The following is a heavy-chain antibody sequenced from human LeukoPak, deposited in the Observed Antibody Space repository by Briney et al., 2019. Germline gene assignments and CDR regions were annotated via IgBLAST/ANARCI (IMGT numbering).Heavy chain of an antibody. Sequence: SDTLSLTCTVSGGSISSYYWSWIRQPPGKGLEWIGYIYYSGSTNYNPSLKSRVTISVDTSKNQFSLKLSSVTAADTAVYYCARHGSEYYDFWSGYYTGGYFDYWGQGTLVTVSS. D-gene: IGHD3-3*01. CDR3: ARHGSEYYDFWSGYYTGGYFDY. V-gene: IGHV4-59*08. CDR1: GGSISSYY. CDR2: IYYSGST. J-gene: IGHJ4*02.